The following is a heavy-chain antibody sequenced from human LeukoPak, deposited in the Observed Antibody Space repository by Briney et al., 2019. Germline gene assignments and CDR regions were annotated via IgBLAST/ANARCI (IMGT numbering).Heavy chain of an antibody. CDR2: IYSGGST. CDR1: GFTVSSSF. Sequence: GGSLRPSCAASGFTVSSSFMSWVRQAPGRGLEWVSVIYSGGSTYYADSVKGRFTISRDNSKNTVSLQMNGLRAEDTAVYYCARGAGRWNYFDYWGQGTPVTVSS. J-gene: IGHJ4*02. D-gene: IGHD4-23*01. CDR3: ARGAGRWNYFDY. V-gene: IGHV3-53*01.